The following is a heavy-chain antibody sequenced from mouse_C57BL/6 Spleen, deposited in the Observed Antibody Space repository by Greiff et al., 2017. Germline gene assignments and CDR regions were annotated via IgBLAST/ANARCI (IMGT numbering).Heavy chain of an antibody. J-gene: IGHJ2*01. CDR2: ISYDGSN. CDR3: ASGNYGYYFDY. D-gene: IGHD1-2*01. V-gene: IGHV3-6*01. Sequence: EVKLQESGPGLVKPSQSLSLTCSVTGYSITSGYYWNWIRQFPGNKLEWMGYISYDGSNNYNPSLKNRISITRDTSKNQFFLKLNSVTTEDTATYYCASGNYGYYFDYWGQGTTLTVSS. CDR1: GYSITSGYY.